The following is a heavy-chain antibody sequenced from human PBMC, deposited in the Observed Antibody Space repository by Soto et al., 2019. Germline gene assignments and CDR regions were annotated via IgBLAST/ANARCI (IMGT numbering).Heavy chain of an antibody. J-gene: IGHJ4*02. D-gene: IGHD6-19*01. Sequence: EVQLLESGGGLVQPGGSLRLSCADSGFTFSSYAMSWVRQAPGKGLEWVSAISGRGGSTYYADSVNGKFTFARDNSKNTLYKQMNSLRAEDTAVYYCAKDDQEYSSGLPFDYLGQGTLVTVSS. CDR1: GFTFSSYA. CDR3: AKDDQEYSSGLPFDY. CDR2: ISGRGGST. V-gene: IGHV3-23*01.